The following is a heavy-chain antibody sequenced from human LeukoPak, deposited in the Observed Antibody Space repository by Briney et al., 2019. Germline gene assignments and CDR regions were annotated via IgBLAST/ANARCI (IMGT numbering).Heavy chain of an antibody. J-gene: IGHJ4*02. CDR2: ISGSGGST. V-gene: IGHV3-23*01. D-gene: IGHD6-19*01. Sequence: PGGSLRLSCAASGFTFSSYAMSWVRQAPGKGLEWVSAISGSGGSTYYADSVKGRFTISRDNSKNTLYLQMNRLRAEDTAVYYCAKDLYSSGWFPFDYWGQGTLVTVSS. CDR1: GFTFSSYA. CDR3: AKDLYSSGWFPFDY.